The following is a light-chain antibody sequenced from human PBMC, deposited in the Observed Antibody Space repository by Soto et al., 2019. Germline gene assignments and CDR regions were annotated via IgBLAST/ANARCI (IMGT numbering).Light chain of an antibody. CDR2: EAT. CDR1: SSDIGGYNL. J-gene: IGLJ2*01. Sequence: QAASVSGSPGQSITISCTGTSSDIGGYNLVSWYQHHPGKAPKLLIYEATKRPSGVSDRFSGSRSGNTASLTISPLQSEDEADYSCYSFAGSATFLFGGGTKLTVL. V-gene: IGLV2-23*02. CDR3: YSFAGSATFL.